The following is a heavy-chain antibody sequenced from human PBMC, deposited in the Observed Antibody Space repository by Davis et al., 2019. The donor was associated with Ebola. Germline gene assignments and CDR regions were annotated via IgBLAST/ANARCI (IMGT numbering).Heavy chain of an antibody. D-gene: IGHD1-26*01. Sequence: MPSETLSLTCTVSGGSISNYFWSWIRQPPGKGLEWIGFIYYSGSTNYNPSLKSRVTISVDTSKNQFSLKLSSVTAADTAVYYCARGFSGGYYNFDSWGRGALVTVSS. CDR3: ARGFSGGYYNFDS. CDR1: GGSISNYF. CDR2: IYYSGST. J-gene: IGHJ4*02. V-gene: IGHV4-59*01.